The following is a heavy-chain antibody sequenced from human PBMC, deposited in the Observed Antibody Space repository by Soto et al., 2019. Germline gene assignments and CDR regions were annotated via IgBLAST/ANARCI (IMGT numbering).Heavy chain of an antibody. CDR2: ISYDGSNK. CDR1: GFTFSSYG. D-gene: IGHD6-13*01. V-gene: IGHV3-30*18. CDR3: AKKYGAAALLYYYYGMDV. Sequence: QVQLVESGGDVVQPGRSLRLSCAASGFTFSSYGMHWVRQAPGKGLEWVAVISYDGSNKYYADSVKGRFTISRDNSKNTLYLQMNSLRAEDTAVYYCAKKYGAAALLYYYYGMDVWGQGTTVTVSS. J-gene: IGHJ6*02.